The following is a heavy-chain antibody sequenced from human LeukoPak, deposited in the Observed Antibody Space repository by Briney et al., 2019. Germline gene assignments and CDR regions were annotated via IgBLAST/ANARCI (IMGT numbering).Heavy chain of an antibody. J-gene: IGHJ4*02. CDR2: IYSGGST. Sequence: GGSLCLACAVSGFTVSSNYMGWARQAPGRGLGWVSVIYSGGSTYYADSVKGRFTISRDNSKNTLFLQMNSLRAEDTAVYYCAKGVDYCSGSSCPADYWGPGTLVTVSS. CDR3: AKGVDYCSGSSCPADY. D-gene: IGHD2-15*01. CDR1: GFTVSSNY. V-gene: IGHV3-53*05.